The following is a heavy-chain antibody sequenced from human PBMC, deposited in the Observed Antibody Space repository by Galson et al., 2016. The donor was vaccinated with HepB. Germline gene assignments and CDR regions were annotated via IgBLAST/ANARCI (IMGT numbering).Heavy chain of an antibody. CDR1: GFTFSNHW. Sequence: SLRLSCAASGFTFSNHWMNWVRHAPGKGLVWVSRISGDGSSTSYADSVKGRITISRDNAKNTKYLQMKSLSAEDTAFYYCARGPYSSNCYVGDYWGQGALVTVSS. D-gene: IGHD6-13*01. V-gene: IGHV3-74*01. J-gene: IGHJ4*02. CDR2: ISGDGSST. CDR3: ARGPYSSNCYVGDY.